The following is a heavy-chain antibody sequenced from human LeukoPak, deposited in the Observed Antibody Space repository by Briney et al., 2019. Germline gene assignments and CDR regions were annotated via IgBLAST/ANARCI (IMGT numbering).Heavy chain of an antibody. CDR2: IWSDGSNK. J-gene: IGHJ6*02. V-gene: IGHV3-33*01. CDR1: GFTFSNYG. D-gene: IGHD1-26*01. CDR3: ARALFVGAFYGMDV. Sequence: PGGSLRLSCAASGFTFSNYGIHWVRQAPGKGLEWVAIIWSDGSNKYYADSVKGRFTISRDNSKNTLYLQMNSLRAEDTAVYYCARALFVGAFYGMDVWGQGTTVTVSS.